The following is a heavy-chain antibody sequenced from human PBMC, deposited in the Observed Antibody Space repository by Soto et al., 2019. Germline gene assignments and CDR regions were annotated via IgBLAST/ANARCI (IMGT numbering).Heavy chain of an antibody. D-gene: IGHD2-15*01. J-gene: IGHJ4*02. CDR1: GFTFSSYG. CDR3: ARDGYCSGGSCYSVPVFDY. V-gene: IGHV3-33*01. CDR2: IWYDGSNK. Sequence: GGSLRLSCAASGFTFSSYGVHWVRQAPGKGLDWVAVIWYDGSNKYYADSVKGRFTISRDNSKNTLYLQMNSLRAEDTAVYYCARDGYCSGGSCYSVPVFDYWGQGTLVTVSS.